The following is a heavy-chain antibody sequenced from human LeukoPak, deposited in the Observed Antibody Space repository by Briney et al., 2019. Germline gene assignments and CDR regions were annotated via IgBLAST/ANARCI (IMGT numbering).Heavy chain of an antibody. CDR1: GFSLSSYA. Sequence: GGSLRLSCTVSGFSLSSYALSWVRRAPGKGLEWVSATSSSDAGKYYADSVRGRFTISRDDSKNTAYLQMNSLKTEDTAVYYCTNSHGDYWGQGTLVTVSS. CDR2: TSSSDAGK. CDR3: TNSHGDY. V-gene: IGHV3-23*01. J-gene: IGHJ4*02.